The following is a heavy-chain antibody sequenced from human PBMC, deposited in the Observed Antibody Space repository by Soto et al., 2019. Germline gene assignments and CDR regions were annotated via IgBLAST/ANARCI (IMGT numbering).Heavy chain of an antibody. Sequence: QVQLQESGPGLVKPSETLALTCTVSGDSISSFYWTWIRQPPGKGLEWVGYIFSSGSTNYKPSLKSRVTISVDTSENQFSLNLTSVTAADTAVYYCARVGYCSGTPCWPIGYFEYWGQGTLGTVSS. CDR3: ARVGYCSGTPCWPIGYFEY. CDR1: GDSISSFY. V-gene: IGHV4-59*01. D-gene: IGHD2-2*01. CDR2: IFSSGST. J-gene: IGHJ4*02.